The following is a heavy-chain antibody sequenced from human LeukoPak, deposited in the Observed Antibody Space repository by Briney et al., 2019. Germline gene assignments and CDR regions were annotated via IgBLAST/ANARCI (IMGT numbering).Heavy chain of an antibody. V-gene: IGHV1-18*04. CDR1: GYTFTSYG. D-gene: IGHD1-26*01. Sequence: ASVKVSCKASGYTFTSYGISWVRQAPGQELEWMGWISAYNGNTNYAQKLQGRVTMTTDTSTSTAYMELRSLRSDDTAVYYCARDISGSYFRAGGYWGQGTLVTVSS. CDR3: ARDISGSYFRAGGY. CDR2: ISAYNGNT. J-gene: IGHJ4*02.